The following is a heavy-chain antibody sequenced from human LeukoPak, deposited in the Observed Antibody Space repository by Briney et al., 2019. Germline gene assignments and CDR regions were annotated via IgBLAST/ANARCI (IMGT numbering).Heavy chain of an antibody. V-gene: IGHV1-18*01. J-gene: IGHJ5*02. Sequence: ASVKVSCKASGYTFTSYGISWVRQAPGQGLEWIGWISAYNGNTNYAQKLQGRVTMTTDTSTSTAYMELRSLRSDDTAVYYCARGRIEQQLVFNWFDPWGQGTLVTVSS. CDR3: ARGRIEQQLVFNWFDP. CDR1: GYTFTSYG. CDR2: ISAYNGNT. D-gene: IGHD6-13*01.